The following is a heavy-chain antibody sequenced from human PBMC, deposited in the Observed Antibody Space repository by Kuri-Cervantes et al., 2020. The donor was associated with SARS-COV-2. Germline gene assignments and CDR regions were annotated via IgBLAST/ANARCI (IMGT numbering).Heavy chain of an antibody. D-gene: IGHD3-22*01. CDR2: IWYDGSNK. CDR1: GFTFSTYT. J-gene: IGHJ6*02. V-gene: IGHV3-33*08. Sequence: GGSLRLSCAASGFTFSTYTMHWVRQAPGKGLEWVAFIWYDGSNKYYADSVKGRFTISRDNFKNTAYLQMNSLRAEDTAVYYCARPSNFHHDSGAYVWGQGTTVTVSS. CDR3: ARPSNFHHDSGAYV.